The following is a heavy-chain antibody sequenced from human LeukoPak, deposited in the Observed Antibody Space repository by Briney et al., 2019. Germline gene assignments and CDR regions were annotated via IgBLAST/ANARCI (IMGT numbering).Heavy chain of an antibody. D-gene: IGHD2-21*01. V-gene: IGHV4-30-2*01. CDR3: AREGDRRAFDI. CDR2: IYHSGST. Sequence: PSQTLSLTCAVSGGSFSSGGYSWSWIRQPPGKGLEWIGYIYHSGSTYYNPSLKSRVTISVDWSKNQFSLKLSSVTAADTAVYYCAREGDRRAFDIWGQGTMVTVSS. J-gene: IGHJ3*02. CDR1: GGSFSSGGYS.